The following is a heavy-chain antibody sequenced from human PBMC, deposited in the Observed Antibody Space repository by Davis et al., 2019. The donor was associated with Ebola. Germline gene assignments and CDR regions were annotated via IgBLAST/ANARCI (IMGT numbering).Heavy chain of an antibody. J-gene: IGHJ5*02. D-gene: IGHD4-11*01. V-gene: IGHV3-30*02. Sequence: PGGSLRLSCAASGFTFSSYGMHWVRQAPGKGLEWVAVIWYDGGTKYYADSVKGRFTISRDKSKNTVYLQMNSLRPEDTAVYYCAARYSSFFGFDPWGQGTLVTVSS. CDR3: AARYSSFFGFDP. CDR2: IWYDGGTK. CDR1: GFTFSSYG.